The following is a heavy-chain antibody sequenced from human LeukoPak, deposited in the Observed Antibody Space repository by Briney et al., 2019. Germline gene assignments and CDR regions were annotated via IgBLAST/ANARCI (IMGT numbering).Heavy chain of an antibody. Sequence: GGSLRLSCAASGFTVSSNYMSWVRQAPGKGLEWVSVIYSGGSTYYADSVKGRFTISRDNSKNTLYLQMNSLRAEDTAVYYCARDGYDSSGYYVDWGQGTLVTVSS. CDR2: IYSGGST. CDR3: ARDGYDSSGYYVD. CDR1: GFTVSSNY. V-gene: IGHV3-66*01. D-gene: IGHD3-22*01. J-gene: IGHJ4*02.